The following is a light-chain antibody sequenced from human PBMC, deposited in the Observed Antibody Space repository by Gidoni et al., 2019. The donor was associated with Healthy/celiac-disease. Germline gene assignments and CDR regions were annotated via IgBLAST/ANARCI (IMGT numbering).Light chain of an antibody. CDR3: AAWDDSLNGYV. Sequence: QSVLTQPPSASGTPGQRVTISCSGSSSNIGSNTVNWYQQPPGTAPKRLIHSNNQRPSGVPDRFSGSKSGTSASLAISGLQSEDEADYYCAAWDDSLNGYVFGTGTKVTVL. CDR2: SNN. V-gene: IGLV1-44*01. CDR1: SSNIGSNT. J-gene: IGLJ1*01.